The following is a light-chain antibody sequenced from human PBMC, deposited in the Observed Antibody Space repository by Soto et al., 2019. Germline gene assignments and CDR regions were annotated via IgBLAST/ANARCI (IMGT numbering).Light chain of an antibody. V-gene: IGKV3-15*01. CDR3: QQYHNWPIT. CDR2: DAS. J-gene: IGKJ5*01. CDR1: QSVSSN. Sequence: EIVMTQSPATVSVYPGESATLSCRASQSVSSNLAWHQQKPGQAPRILMYDASTRATGISARFSGSGSGTEFTLTISSLQSEDFAVYYCQQYHNWPITFGQGTRLEI.